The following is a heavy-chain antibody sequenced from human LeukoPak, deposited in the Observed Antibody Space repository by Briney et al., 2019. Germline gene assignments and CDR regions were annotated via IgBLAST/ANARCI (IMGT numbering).Heavy chain of an antibody. J-gene: IGHJ4*02. V-gene: IGHV4-59*01. CDR3: ASMYSSSPNFDY. CDR2: IYNSGST. CDR1: GGSISSYY. D-gene: IGHD6-6*01. Sequence: PSETLSLTCTVSGGSISSYYWSWIRQPPGKGLEWIGYIYNSGSTNYNPSLKSRVTIAVDTSKNQFSLKLSSVTAADTAVYYCASMYSSSPNFDYWGQGTLVTVPS.